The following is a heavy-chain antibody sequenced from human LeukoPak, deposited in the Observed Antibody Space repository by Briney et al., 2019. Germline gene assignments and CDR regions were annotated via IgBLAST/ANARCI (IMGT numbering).Heavy chain of an antibody. J-gene: IGHJ4*02. CDR2: ISYDGSNK. D-gene: IGHD6-19*01. CDR1: GFTFSSYA. V-gene: IGHV3-30*04. Sequence: PGGSLRLSCAASGFTFSSYAMHWVRQAPGKGLEWVAVISYDGSNKYYADSVKGRFTISRDNSKNTLYLQMNSLRAEDTAVYYCARDPPGYSSGGGGYFDYWGQGTLVTVSS. CDR3: ARDPPGYSSGGGGYFDY.